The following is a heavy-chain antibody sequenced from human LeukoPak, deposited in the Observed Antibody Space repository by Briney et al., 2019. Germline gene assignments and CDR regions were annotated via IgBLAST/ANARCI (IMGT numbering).Heavy chain of an antibody. Sequence: AETLSLTCAVSGGSISSYYLRWIRQPPGKGLEWVGYISYFGSANYNPSLKNRATISLDTSKNQFSLKLSSVTAADTAVYYCAGHHPRNTVDFWGQGTLVTVSS. J-gene: IGHJ4*02. CDR2: ISYFGSA. CDR1: GGSISSYY. V-gene: IGHV4-59*08. D-gene: IGHD2-8*02. CDR3: AGHHPRNTVDF.